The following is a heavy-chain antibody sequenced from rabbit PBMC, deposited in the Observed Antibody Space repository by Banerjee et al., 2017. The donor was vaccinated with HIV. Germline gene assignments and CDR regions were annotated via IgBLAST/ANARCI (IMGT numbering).Heavy chain of an antibody. J-gene: IGHJ4*01. Sequence: QEQLVESGGDLVKPEGSLTLTCTASGFSFSNKYVMCWVRQAPGKGLERIACFNTSSGNIVYASWAKGRFAISKTSSNTVTLQKPRLTAADTATYFCARNPGSSVASVNLWGPGTLVTVS. CDR1: GFSFSNKYV. CDR2: FNTSSGNI. CDR3: ARNPGSSVASVNL. D-gene: IGHD8-1*01. V-gene: IGHV1S45*01.